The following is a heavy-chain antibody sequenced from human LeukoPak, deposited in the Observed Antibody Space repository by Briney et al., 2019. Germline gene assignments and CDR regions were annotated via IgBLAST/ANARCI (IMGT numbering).Heavy chain of an antibody. CDR1: GFTFSSYA. Sequence: PAGTLSLSCAASGFTFSSYAMSWVRQPPGKGLEWVSAISGSGGSTYYADSVKGRFTISRDNSKNTLYLQMNSLRAEDTAVYYCAKVLGSSGRRLQFDYWGQGTLVTVSS. CDR2: ISGSGGST. CDR3: AKVLGSSGRRLQFDY. D-gene: IGHD6-19*01. V-gene: IGHV3-23*01. J-gene: IGHJ4*02.